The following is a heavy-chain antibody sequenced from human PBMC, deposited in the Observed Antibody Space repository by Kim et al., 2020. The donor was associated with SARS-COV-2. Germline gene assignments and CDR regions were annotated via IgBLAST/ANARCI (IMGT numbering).Heavy chain of an antibody. CDR1: GYNFLTYW. V-gene: IGHV5-51*01. Sequence: GESLKISCKGSGYNFLTYWIAWVRQMPGKVLEWMGIIYPYDSDTIYSPSFQGRVTISVDKSMSAAYLQWSSLKASDTAMYFCATRQGDAFDIWGLGTSVTVS. CDR2: IYPYDSDT. CDR3: ATRQGDAFDI. J-gene: IGHJ3*02.